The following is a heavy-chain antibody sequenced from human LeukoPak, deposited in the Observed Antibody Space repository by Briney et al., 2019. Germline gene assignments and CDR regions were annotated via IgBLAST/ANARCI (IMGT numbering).Heavy chain of an antibody. D-gene: IGHD2-2*02. CDR3: ARDAFVPADIDPSDYYYYMDV. Sequence: SVKVSCKASGGTFSSYAISWVRQAPGQGLEWMGGIIPIFGTVNYAQKFQGRVTITTDESTSTAYMELSSLRPEDTAVYYCARDAFVPADIDPSDYYYYMDVWGKGTTVTVSS. CDR1: GGTFSSYA. V-gene: IGHV1-69*05. J-gene: IGHJ6*03. CDR2: IIPIFGTV.